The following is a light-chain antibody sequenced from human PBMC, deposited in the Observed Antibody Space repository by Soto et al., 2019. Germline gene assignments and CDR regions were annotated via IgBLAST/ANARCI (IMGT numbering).Light chain of an antibody. CDR3: NSYTSSCTYV. J-gene: IGLJ1*01. Sequence: QSALTQPASVSGSPGQSIAISCTGTSSDVGRYNYVSWYQPHPGKAPKLMCYDVSNRPSGVSDRFSGSKSGNTASLTISGLQAEDEADYFCNSYTSSCTYVFGTGTKVPVL. CDR2: DVS. V-gene: IGLV2-14*03. CDR1: SSDVGRYNY.